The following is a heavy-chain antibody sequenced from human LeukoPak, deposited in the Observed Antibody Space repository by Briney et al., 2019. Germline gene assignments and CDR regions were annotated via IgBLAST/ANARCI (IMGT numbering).Heavy chain of an antibody. V-gene: IGHV1-69*05. Sequence: SVQVSCQASGGTFSSYAISWVRQAPGQGLEWMGRIIPIFGTAIYAQKFQGRVTITTDQSPSTADTSLGRLRSEGPALYLCARDNSSGPLYYYYMDVWGKGTTVTVSS. CDR3: ARDNSSGPLYYYYMDV. CDR2: IIPIFGTA. CDR1: GGTFSSYA. D-gene: IGHD3-10*01. J-gene: IGHJ6*03.